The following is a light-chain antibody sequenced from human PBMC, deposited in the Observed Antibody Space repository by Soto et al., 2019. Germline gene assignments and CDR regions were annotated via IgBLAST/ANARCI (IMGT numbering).Light chain of an antibody. CDR1: QSITIW. J-gene: IGKJ1*01. Sequence: DIQMTQSPSTLSASVGDRVTITCRASQSITIWLAWYQQKPGKAPTLLIYKASRLESGVPSRFSGSGSGTEFTLTISSLQPDDFAPYYCQQYNSFPTFGQGTKVEIK. V-gene: IGKV1-5*03. CDR2: KAS. CDR3: QQYNSFPT.